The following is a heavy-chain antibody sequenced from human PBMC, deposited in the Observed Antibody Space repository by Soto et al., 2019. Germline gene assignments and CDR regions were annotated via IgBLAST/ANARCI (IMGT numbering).Heavy chain of an antibody. Sequence: PSVTMSVTCAVSGGYISSSSWWSWVSKTPGKGLEWIGEIYHSGSTNYNPSLKSRVTISVDKSKNQFSLKLSSVTAADTAVYYCARDLVGYSGYDFNYYYGMDVWGQGTTVTVSS. V-gene: IGHV4-4*02. CDR3: ARDLVGYSGYDFNYYYGMDV. CDR2: IYHSGST. CDR1: GGYISSSSW. J-gene: IGHJ6*02. D-gene: IGHD5-12*01.